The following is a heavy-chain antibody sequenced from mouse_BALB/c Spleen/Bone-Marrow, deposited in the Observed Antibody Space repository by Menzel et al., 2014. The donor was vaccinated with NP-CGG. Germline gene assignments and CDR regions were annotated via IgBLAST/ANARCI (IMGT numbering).Heavy chain of an antibody. CDR3: SSSTTVVADGYFDV. J-gene: IGHJ1*01. Sequence: EVQLQQSGPELVKPSQSLSITCNVTGYSITRGYIRHWIRQFPGNQLGWMGIIHYSGSTNYNPYLKSRISITRDTSKNQFFLQLNAVTTEDTATYYFSSSTTVVADGYFDVWGAGTTVTVSS. CDR1: GYSITRGYI. CDR2: IHYSGST. D-gene: IGHD1-1*01. V-gene: IGHV3-1*02.